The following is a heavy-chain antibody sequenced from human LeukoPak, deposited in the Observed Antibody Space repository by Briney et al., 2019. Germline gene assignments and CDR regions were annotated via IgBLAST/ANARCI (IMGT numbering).Heavy chain of an antibody. CDR3: ARERAVAGPYYYGMDV. J-gene: IGHJ6*02. D-gene: IGHD6-19*01. V-gene: IGHV3-23*01. CDR2: ISGSGGST. CDR1: GFTFSSYA. Sequence: GGSLRLSCAASGFTFSSYAMSWVRQAPGKGLEWVSAISGSGGSTYYADSVKGRFTISRDNAKNSLYLQMNSLRAEDTAVYYCARERAVAGPYYYGMDVWGQGTTVTVSS.